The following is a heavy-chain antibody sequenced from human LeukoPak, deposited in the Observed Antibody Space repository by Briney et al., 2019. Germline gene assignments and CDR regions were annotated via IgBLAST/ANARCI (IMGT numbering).Heavy chain of an antibody. D-gene: IGHD6-19*01. V-gene: IGHV3-74*01. CDR3: ARELWLVPLPDY. J-gene: IGHJ4*02. CDR2: INSDGSST. CDR1: GFTFSSYW. Sequence: GGSLRLSWAASGFTFSSYWMHWVRQAPGKGLVWVSRINSDGSSTSYADSVKGRFTISRDNAKNTLYLQMNSLRAGDTAVYYCARELWLVPLPDYWGQGTLVTVSS.